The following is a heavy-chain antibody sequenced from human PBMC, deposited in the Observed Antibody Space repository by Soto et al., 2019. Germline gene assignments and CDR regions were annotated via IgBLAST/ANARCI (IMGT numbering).Heavy chain of an antibody. CDR2: VYYTGST. D-gene: IGHD2-21*02. Sequence: PSETLSLTCTVSGGSISNVYWSWIRQPPGKGLEWIGYVYYTGSTSYNPSLKRRVTFSADSSRGQFSLRLNSVTAADTAVYYCAGSVLTAISGWFDPWGQGTLVTVSS. J-gene: IGHJ5*02. V-gene: IGHV4-59*08. CDR3: AGSVLTAISGWFDP. CDR1: GGSISNVY.